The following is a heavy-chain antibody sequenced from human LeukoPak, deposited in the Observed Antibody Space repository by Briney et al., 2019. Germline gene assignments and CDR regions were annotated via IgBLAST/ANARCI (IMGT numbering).Heavy chain of an antibody. V-gene: IGHV4-34*01. J-gene: IGHJ4*02. CDR2: INHSGST. CDR1: GGSFSGYY. CDR3: ARGPWYYGSGSYYNPPDY. Sequence: SETLSLTCAVYGGSFSGYYWSWIRQPPGKGLEWIGEINHSGSTNYNPSLKSRVTISVDTSKNQFSLKLSSVTAADTAVYYCARGPWYYGSGSYYNPPDYWGQGTLVTVSS. D-gene: IGHD3-10*01.